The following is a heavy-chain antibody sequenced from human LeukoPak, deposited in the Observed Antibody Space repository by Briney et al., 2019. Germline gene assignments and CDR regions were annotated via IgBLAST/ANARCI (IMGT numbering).Heavy chain of an antibody. CDR1: GGSISGYY. CDR2: INHSGST. V-gene: IGHV4-34*01. Sequence: SETLSLTCTVSGGSISGYYWSWIRQPPGKGLEWIGEINHSGSTNYNPSLKSRVTISVDTSKNQFSLKLSSVTAADTAVYYCARRGPRLGYCSGGSCYPFHYWGQGTLVTVSS. CDR3: ARRGPRLGYCSGGSCYPFHY. J-gene: IGHJ4*02. D-gene: IGHD2-15*01.